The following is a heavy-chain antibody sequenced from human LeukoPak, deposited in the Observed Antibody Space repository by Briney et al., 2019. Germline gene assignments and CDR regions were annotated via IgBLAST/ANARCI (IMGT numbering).Heavy chain of an antibody. CDR1: GGSISSYY. CDR2: IYYSGST. D-gene: IGHD6-6*01. CDR3: ARATTKGIAARLWYYYYYMDV. J-gene: IGHJ6*03. Sequence: SETLSLTCTVSGGSISSYYWSWIRQPPGKGLEWIGYIYYSGSTNYNPSLKSRVTISVDTSKNQFSLKLSSVTAADTAVYYCARATTKGIAARLWYYYYYMDVWGKGTTVTVSS. V-gene: IGHV4-59*12.